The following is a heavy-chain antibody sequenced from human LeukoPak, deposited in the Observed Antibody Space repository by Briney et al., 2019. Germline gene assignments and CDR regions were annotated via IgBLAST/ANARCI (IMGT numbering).Heavy chain of an antibody. V-gene: IGHV4-34*01. CDR2: INHSGST. D-gene: IGHD3-3*01. CDR3: ARTYDFWSGYYRKNFDY. Sequence: SETLSLTCAVYGGSFSGYYWSWIRQPPGKGLEWIGEINHSGSTNYNPSLKSRVTISVDTSKNQFYLKLSSVTAADTAVYYCARTYDFWSGYYRKNFDYWGQGTLVTVSS. CDR1: GGSFSGYY. J-gene: IGHJ4*02.